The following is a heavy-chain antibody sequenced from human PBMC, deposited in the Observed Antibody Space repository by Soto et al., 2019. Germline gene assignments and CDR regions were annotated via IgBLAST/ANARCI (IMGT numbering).Heavy chain of an antibody. CDR2: ISSSSSYI. D-gene: IGHD5-12*01. CDR3: ARDGKCLRTSYYGMDV. J-gene: IGHJ6*02. CDR1: GFTFSSYS. V-gene: IGHV3-21*01. Sequence: EVQLVESGGGLVKPGGSLRLSCAASGFTFSSYSMNWVRQAPGKGLEWVSSISSSSSYIYYADSVKGRFTISRDNAKNSLYLQMNSLRAEDTAVYYCARDGKCLRTSYYGMDVWGQGTTVTVSS.